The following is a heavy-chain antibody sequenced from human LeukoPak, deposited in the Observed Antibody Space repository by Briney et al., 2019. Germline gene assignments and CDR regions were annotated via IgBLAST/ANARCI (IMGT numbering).Heavy chain of an antibody. CDR2: MNPNSGNT. CDR3: ARDSLVVTSPPYYYFDY. D-gene: IGHD5-12*01. Sequence: ASVKVSCKASGYSFTSFDINWVRQAPGQGLEWMGWMNPNSGNTYYAQKFQGRVTLSRDTSTNTAYLELSSLRSEDTAVYYCARDSLVVTSPPYYYFDYWGQGTLVTVSS. CDR1: GYSFTSFD. V-gene: IGHV1-8*01. J-gene: IGHJ4*02.